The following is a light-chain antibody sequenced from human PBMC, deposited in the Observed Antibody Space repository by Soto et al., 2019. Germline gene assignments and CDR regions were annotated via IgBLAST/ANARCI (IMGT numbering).Light chain of an antibody. J-gene: IGKJ5*01. V-gene: IGKV3-20*01. CDR3: QQYGTSESI. CDR2: YTS. Sequence: ESVLTQSPDTLSLSPGERATLSXRASQSLTNSFIAWYQQKPGQAPRXXSYYTSSRAAGIPDRFSGSGSGTDFTLTISRLEPEDFAVFYCQQYGTSESIFGQGTRLEIK. CDR1: QSLTNSF.